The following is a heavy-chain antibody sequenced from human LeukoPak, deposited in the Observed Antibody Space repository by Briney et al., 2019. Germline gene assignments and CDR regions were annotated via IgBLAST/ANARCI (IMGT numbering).Heavy chain of an antibody. D-gene: IGHD2-2*01. Sequence: GGSLRLSCAASGLTVSSSYMSWVRQAPGKGLEWVSAISGSGAGTNYADSVKGRFSISRDNSKKTLYLQMNSLRAEDTAVYYCANLGYCTSSSCYGDYWGQGTLVTVSS. J-gene: IGHJ4*02. CDR1: GLTVSSSY. CDR3: ANLGYCTSSSCYGDY. V-gene: IGHV3-23*01. CDR2: ISGSGAGT.